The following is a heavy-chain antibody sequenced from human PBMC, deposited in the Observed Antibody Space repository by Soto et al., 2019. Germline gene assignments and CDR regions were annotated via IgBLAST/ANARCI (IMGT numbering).Heavy chain of an antibody. CDR3: ASHVYPYDRREQFDD. V-gene: IGHV4-61*08. D-gene: IGHD3-3*01. CDR2: IYYSGST. J-gene: IGHJ4*02. CDR1: GGSISSGGYY. Sequence: SETLSLTCTVSGGSISSGGYYWSWIRQHPGKGLEWIGYIYYSGSTNYNPSLKSRVTISVDTSKNQFSLKLSSVTAADTAVYYCASHVYPYDRREQFDDWGQGTLVTVSS.